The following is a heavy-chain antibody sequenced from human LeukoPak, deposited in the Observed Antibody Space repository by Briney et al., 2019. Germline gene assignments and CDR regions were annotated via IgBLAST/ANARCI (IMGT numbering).Heavy chain of an antibody. J-gene: IGHJ6*03. CDR3: ASLSTAYGGNGDYYYYYMDV. Sequence: SETLSLTCAVYGGSFSGYYWSWIRQPPGKGLEWIGEINHSGSTNYNPSLKSRVTISVDTSKNQFSPKLSSVTAADTAVYYCASLSTAYGGNGDYYYYYMDVWGKGTTVTVSS. CDR1: GGSFSGYY. V-gene: IGHV4-34*01. CDR2: INHSGST. D-gene: IGHD4-23*01.